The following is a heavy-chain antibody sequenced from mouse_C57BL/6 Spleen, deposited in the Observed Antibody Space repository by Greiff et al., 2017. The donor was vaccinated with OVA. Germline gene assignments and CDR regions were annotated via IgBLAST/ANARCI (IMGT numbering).Heavy chain of an antibody. D-gene: IGHD1-1*01. V-gene: IGHV1-85*01. CDR1: GYTFTSYD. CDR2: IYPRDGST. J-gene: IGHJ3*01. Sequence: QVQLKQSGPELVKPGASVKLSCKASGYTFTSYDINWVKQRPGQGLEWIGWIYPRDGSTKYNEKFKGKATLTVDTSSSTAYMELHSLTSEDSAVYFCAREHYGSSPAWFAYWGQGTLVTVSA. CDR3: AREHYGSSPAWFAY.